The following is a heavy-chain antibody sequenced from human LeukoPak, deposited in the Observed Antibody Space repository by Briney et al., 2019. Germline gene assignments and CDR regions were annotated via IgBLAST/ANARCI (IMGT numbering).Heavy chain of an antibody. Sequence: PSETLSLTCTASGGSIRGYYWSWVRQPPGKGLEWIAYIYYSGSTNYNPSLKSRVTISLDTSKNQFSLKLSSVTAADTAVYYCAVGATHYYMDVWGKGTTVTVSS. J-gene: IGHJ6*03. CDR2: IYYSGST. D-gene: IGHD3-16*01. CDR3: AVGATHYYMDV. V-gene: IGHV4-59*08. CDR1: GGSIRGYY.